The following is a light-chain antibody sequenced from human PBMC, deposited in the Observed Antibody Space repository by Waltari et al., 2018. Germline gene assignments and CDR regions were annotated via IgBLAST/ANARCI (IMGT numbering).Light chain of an antibody. CDR3: RTGGHGTWV. Sequence: QLVLTQSPSASASLGASVRLTCTLSSGHSSNVIAWHQQQPEKGPRYLMRVNRDGSHSKGGEIPNRSSGSSSRAVRYLTIASLPSGDEADYYCRTGGHGTWVFGGGTKLTVL. CDR1: SGHSSNV. V-gene: IGLV4-69*01. CDR2: VNRDGSH. J-gene: IGLJ3*02.